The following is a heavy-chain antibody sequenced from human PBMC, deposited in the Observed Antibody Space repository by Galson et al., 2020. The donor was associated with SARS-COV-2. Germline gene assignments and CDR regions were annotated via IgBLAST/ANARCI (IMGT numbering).Heavy chain of an antibody. CDR2: TNDSGGT. Sequence: SETLSLTCAVYGGTVSGYYWSWIRQPPGKGLEWIGETNDSGGTNYNPSLKSRVTISVDTSKNQFSLNLSSVTAADTAVYYCARHSPPVSVYWFFDLWGRGTLVTVSS. D-gene: IGHD2-8*01. V-gene: IGHV4-34*01. J-gene: IGHJ2*01. CDR3: ARHSPPVSVYWFFDL. CDR1: GGTVSGYY.